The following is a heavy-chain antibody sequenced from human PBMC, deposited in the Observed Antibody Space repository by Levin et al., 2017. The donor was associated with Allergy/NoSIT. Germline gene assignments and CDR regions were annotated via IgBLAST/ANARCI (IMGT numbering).Heavy chain of an antibody. CDR2: MNPNSGNT. J-gene: IGHJ4*02. CDR1: GYTFTSYD. CDR3: ARSINAITVAGRAAGY. Sequence: ASVKVSCKASGYTFTSYDINWVRQATGQGLEWMGWMNPNSGNTGYAQKFQGRVTMTRNTSISTAYMELSSLRSEDTAVYYCARSINAITVAGRAAGYWGQGTLVTVSS. V-gene: IGHV1-8*01. D-gene: IGHD6-19*01.